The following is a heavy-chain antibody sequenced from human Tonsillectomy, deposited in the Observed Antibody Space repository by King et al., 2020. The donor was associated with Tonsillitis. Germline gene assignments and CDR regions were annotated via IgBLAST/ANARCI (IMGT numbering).Heavy chain of an antibody. V-gene: IGHV1-69*01. CDR1: GGTFSSYA. CDR3: ARVRPQGGYDSSGYLDYPFFDY. Sequence: QLVQSGAEVKKPGSSVKVSCKASGGTFSSYAISWVRQAPGQGLEWMGGIIPIFGTVNYAQKFQGRVTITADESTSTAYMELSSLRSEDTAVYYCARVRPQGGYDSSGYLDYPFFDYWGQGTLVTVSS. CDR2: IIPIFGTV. D-gene: IGHD3-22*01. J-gene: IGHJ4*02.